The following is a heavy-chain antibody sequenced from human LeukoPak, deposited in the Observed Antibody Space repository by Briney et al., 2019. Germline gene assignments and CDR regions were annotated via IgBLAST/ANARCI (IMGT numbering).Heavy chain of an antibody. V-gene: IGHV4-4*02. Sequence: PSETLSLTCTVSGGSISTSNWWSNWWSWVRQPPGKGLEWIGEIYHTGSTNYNPSLKSRVTISVDKSKNQFSLRLSSVTAADTAVYYCAKDPAKQSRVYYLDVWGKGTTVTVSS. D-gene: IGHD4-11*01. J-gene: IGHJ6*03. CDR3: AKDPAKQSRVYYLDV. CDR1: GGSISTSNWWSNW. CDR2: IYHTGST.